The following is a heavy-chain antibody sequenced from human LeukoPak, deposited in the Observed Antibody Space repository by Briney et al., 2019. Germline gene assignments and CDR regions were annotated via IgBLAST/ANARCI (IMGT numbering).Heavy chain of an antibody. Sequence: PGGSLRLSCAASGFAFSTYTMNWVRQAPGMGLEWVSSISSSSSYIYYAGSVMGRFTISRDNAKNSLYLQMNSLRAEDTAVYYCAREGNSGYDYESWGQGTLVTVSS. CDR1: GFAFSTYT. D-gene: IGHD5-12*01. CDR2: ISSSSSYI. V-gene: IGHV3-21*06. CDR3: AREGNSGYDYES. J-gene: IGHJ4*02.